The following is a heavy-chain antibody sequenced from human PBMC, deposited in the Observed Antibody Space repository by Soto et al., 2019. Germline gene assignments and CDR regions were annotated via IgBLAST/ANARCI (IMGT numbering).Heavy chain of an antibody. V-gene: IGHV4-59*01. CDR1: GGCISSYY. CDR3: ARGIRYFDWLHFDY. J-gene: IGHJ4*02. CDR2: IYYSGST. Sequence: NPSETVSLTCTVSGGCISSYYWSWIRQPPGKGLEWIGYIYYSGSTNYNPSLKSRVTISVDTSKNQFSLKLSSVTAADTAVYYCARGIRYFDWLHFDYWGQGTLVTVSS. D-gene: IGHD3-9*01.